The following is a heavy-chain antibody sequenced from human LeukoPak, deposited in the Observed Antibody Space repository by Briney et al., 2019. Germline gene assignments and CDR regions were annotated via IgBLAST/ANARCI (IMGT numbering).Heavy chain of an antibody. Sequence: PSGTLSLTCAVYGGSFSGYYWSWIRQPPGKGLEWIGEINHSGSTNYNPSLKSRVTISVDTSKNQFSLKLSSVTAADTAVYYCARQVWCYYYYYGMDVWGQGTTVTVSS. V-gene: IGHV4-34*01. D-gene: IGHD2-8*02. CDR3: ARQVWCYYYYYGMDV. CDR1: GGSFSGYY. CDR2: INHSGST. J-gene: IGHJ6*02.